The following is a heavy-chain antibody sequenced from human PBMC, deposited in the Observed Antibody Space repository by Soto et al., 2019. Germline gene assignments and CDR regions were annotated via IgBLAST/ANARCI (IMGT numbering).Heavy chain of an antibody. D-gene: IGHD3-3*01. V-gene: IGHV4-4*02. CDR2: IYHSGST. CDR1: GGSISSSNW. J-gene: IGHJ6*02. CDR3: ARDLGVTIFGVVISYYGMDV. Sequence: PSETLSLTCAVSGGSISSSNWWSWVRQPPGKGLEWIGEIYHSGSTNYNPSLKSRVTISVDKSKNQFSLKLSSVTAADTAVYYCARDLGVTIFGVVISYYGMDVWGQGTTVTVSS.